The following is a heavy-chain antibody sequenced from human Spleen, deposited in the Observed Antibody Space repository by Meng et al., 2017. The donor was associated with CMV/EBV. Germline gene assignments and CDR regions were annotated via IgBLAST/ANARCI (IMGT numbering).Heavy chain of an antibody. CDR1: GGSFSGYY. CDR3: ARSPPYFIVMVYAIGPFDY. CDR2: INHSGST. J-gene: IGHJ4*02. V-gene: IGHV4-34*01. Sequence: SETLSLTCAVYGGSFSGYYWSWIRQPPGKGLEWIGEINHSGSTNYNPSLKSRVTISVDTSKNQFSLKLSSVTAADTAVYYCARSPPYFIVMVYAIGPFDYWGQGTLVTVSS. D-gene: IGHD2-8*01.